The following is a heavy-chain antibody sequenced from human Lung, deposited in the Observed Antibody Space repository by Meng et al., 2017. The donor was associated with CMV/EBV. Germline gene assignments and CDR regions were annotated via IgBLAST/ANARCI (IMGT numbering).Heavy chain of an antibody. CDR2: IRHDGTNK. Sequence: GGSLRLXCAASGFRFDDYGMHWVRQTPGKGLEWVAFIRHDGTNKFYGASVKGRFTISRDNSKSTVYLQMNSLRPEETALYYCAKDLLLFGGPNAYFDQWGQGTPVTVSS. CDR1: GFRFDDYG. D-gene: IGHD3-16*01. V-gene: IGHV3-30*02. CDR3: AKDLLLFGGPNAYFDQ. J-gene: IGHJ4*02.